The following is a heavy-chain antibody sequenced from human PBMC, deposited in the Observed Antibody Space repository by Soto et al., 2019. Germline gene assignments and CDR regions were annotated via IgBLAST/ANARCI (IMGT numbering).Heavy chain of an antibody. J-gene: IGHJ6*02. CDR1: GYTFTSYY. CDR2: INPSGGST. D-gene: IGHD3-3*01. V-gene: IGHV1-46*01. Sequence: ASVKVSCKASGYTFTSYYMHWVRQAPGQGLEWMGIINPSGGSTSYAQKFQGRATMTRDTSTSTVYMELSSLRSEDTAVYYCARDFALRFLEWSLSSYAYYYYYYGMDVWGQGTTVTVSS. CDR3: ARDFALRFLEWSLSSYAYYYYYYGMDV.